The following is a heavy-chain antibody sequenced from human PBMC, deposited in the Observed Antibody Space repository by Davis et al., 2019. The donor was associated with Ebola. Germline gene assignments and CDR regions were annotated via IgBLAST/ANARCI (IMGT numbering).Heavy chain of an antibody. CDR3: ANLEWVNPDY. CDR2: LYSVGTT. CDR1: GFTVSTKY. Sequence: PGGSLRLSCAVSGFTVSTKYMSWVRQAPGKGLEWVSVLYSVGTTYYADSVKGRFIISRDNAKNSLYLQMNSLRAEDTAVYYCANLEWVNPDYWGQGVVVTVSS. D-gene: IGHD3-3*01. V-gene: IGHV3-66*01. J-gene: IGHJ4*02.